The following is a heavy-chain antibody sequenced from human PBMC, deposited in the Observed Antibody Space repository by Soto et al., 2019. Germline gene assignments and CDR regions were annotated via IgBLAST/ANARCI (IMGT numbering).Heavy chain of an antibody. CDR2: ISSSSSYI. V-gene: IGHV3-21*01. Sequence: GGSLRLSCAASGFTFSSYSMNWVRQAPGKGLEWVSSISSSSSYIYYADSVKGRFTISRDNAKNSLYLQMNSLRAEDTAVYYCARVGYSSSWYGAFDIWGQGTMVTVSS. CDR3: ARVGYSSSWYGAFDI. CDR1: GFTFSSYS. J-gene: IGHJ3*02. D-gene: IGHD6-13*01.